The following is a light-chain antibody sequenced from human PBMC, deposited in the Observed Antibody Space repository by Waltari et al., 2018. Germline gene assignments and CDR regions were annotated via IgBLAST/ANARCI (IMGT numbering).Light chain of an antibody. Sequence: QSVLTQPPSVSAAPGQKVTISCSGSSSNIGNTYVSWYQQLPGTAPKLLIHDNHEQPGGIPDRFSGYKSGTSGSLGISGLQPGDEADYYCGAWDSSLSAVVFGGGTKLTVL. CDR2: DNH. CDR3: GAWDSSLSAVV. CDR1: SSNIGNTY. V-gene: IGLV1-51*01. J-gene: IGLJ2*01.